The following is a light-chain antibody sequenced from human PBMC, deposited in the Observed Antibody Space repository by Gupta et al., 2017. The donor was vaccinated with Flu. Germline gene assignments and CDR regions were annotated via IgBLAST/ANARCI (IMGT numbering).Light chain of an antibody. Sequence: PSSVSASVGDRITITCRASQGIDKWLAWYQQKPGKAPKLLIYGASTLQNGVPPRFSGGGSGTDFTLTISSRQPEDFGIYYCQQAKSLPPTFGQGTKLQIK. J-gene: IGKJ2*01. CDR3: QQAKSLPPT. CDR2: GAS. V-gene: IGKV1D-12*01. CDR1: QGIDKW.